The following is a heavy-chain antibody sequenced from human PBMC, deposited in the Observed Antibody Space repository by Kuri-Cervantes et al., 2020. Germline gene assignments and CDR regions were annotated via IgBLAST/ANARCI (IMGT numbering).Heavy chain of an antibody. CDR2: IYYSGST. Sequence: SETLSLTCTVSGGSISSYYWSWIRQPPGKGLEWIGYIYYSGSTNYNPSLKSRVTISVDTSKNQFYLKLRSVTAADTAVYYCARGVSFEAAGPWGQGTLVTVSS. D-gene: IGHD6-13*01. CDR3: ARGVSFEAAGP. V-gene: IGHV4-59*01. J-gene: IGHJ5*02. CDR1: GGSISSYY.